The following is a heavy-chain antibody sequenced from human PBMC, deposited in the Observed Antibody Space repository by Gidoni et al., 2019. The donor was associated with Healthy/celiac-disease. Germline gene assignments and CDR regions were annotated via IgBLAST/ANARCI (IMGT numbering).Heavy chain of an antibody. Sequence: EVQLVESGGGLVQPGGSLRLSCAASGFPVSSNYMSWVRQAPGKGLEWVSVIYSGGSTYYADSVKGRFTISRDNSKNTLYLQMNSLRAEDTAVYYCAREGYCSGGSCYSGYWGQGTLVTVSS. V-gene: IGHV3-66*01. CDR1: GFPVSSNY. CDR2: IYSGGST. D-gene: IGHD2-15*01. CDR3: AREGYCSGGSCYSGY. J-gene: IGHJ4*02.